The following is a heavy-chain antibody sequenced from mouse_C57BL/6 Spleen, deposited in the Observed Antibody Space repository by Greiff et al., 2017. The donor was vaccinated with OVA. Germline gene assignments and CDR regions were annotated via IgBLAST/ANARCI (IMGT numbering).Heavy chain of an antibody. CDR1: GYSFTGYY. CDR3: ARWGAETSYAMDY. V-gene: IGHV1-42*01. J-gene: IGHJ4*01. CDR2: INPSTGGT. Sequence: EVQLQQSGPELVKPGASVKISCKASGYSFTGYYMNWVKQSPEKSLEWIGEINPSTGGTTYNQKFKAKATLTVDKSSSTAYMQLKSLTSEDSAVYYCARWGAETSYAMDYWGQGTSVTVSS.